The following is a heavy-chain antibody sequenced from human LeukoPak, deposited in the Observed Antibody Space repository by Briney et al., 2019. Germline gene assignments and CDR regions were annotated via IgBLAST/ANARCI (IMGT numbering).Heavy chain of an antibody. CDR2: INTYNGDT. Sequence: ASVKVSCKASGYTFTSYGISWVRQAPGQGLEWMGWINTYNGDTNYIQKFQGRVTVTTDTSTTTANMELRSLRSDDTAVYYCARRGLDYWGQGTLVTVSS. J-gene: IGHJ4*02. CDR3: ARRGLDY. CDR1: GYTFTSYG. V-gene: IGHV1-18*01. D-gene: IGHD3-16*01.